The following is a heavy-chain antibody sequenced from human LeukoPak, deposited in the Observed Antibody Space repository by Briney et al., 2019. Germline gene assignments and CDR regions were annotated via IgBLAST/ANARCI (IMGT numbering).Heavy chain of an antibody. CDR2: IRYDGSNK. D-gene: IGHD2-21*01. CDR1: GFTFSSYG. CDR3: AKDELVYCGGDCYPRSGFDY. Sequence: PGGSLRLSCAASGFTFSSYGMHWVRQAPGKGLEWVAFIRYDGSNKYYADFVKGRFTISRDNSKNTLYLQMNSLRAEDTAVYYCAKDELVYCGGDCYPRSGFDYWGQGTLVTVSS. V-gene: IGHV3-30*02. J-gene: IGHJ4*02.